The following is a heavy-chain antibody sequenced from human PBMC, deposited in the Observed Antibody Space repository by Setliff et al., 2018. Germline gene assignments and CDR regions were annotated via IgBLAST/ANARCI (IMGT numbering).Heavy chain of an antibody. CDR3: ARDRPPGIAAAGSPNWFDP. CDR1: GYSFTDYY. Sequence: ASVKVSCKASGYSFTDYYMHWVRQVPGRGLEWMGWINPKSGGTRYAQKFQGRVTMTRDTSISTAYMELSSLRSDDTAVYYCARDRPPGIAAAGSPNWFDPWGQGTLVTVSS. CDR2: INPKSGGT. D-gene: IGHD6-13*01. V-gene: IGHV1-2*02. J-gene: IGHJ5*02.